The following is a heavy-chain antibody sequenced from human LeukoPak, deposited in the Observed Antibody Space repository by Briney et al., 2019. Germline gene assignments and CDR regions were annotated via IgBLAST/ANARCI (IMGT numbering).Heavy chain of an antibody. V-gene: IGHV3-7*01. CDR1: GFTFRSHW. J-gene: IGHJ4*02. D-gene: IGHD1-7*01. CDR3: ARASYNWNFYYFDY. CDR2: IHQSGGEK. Sequence: GGSLRLSCEGSGFTFRSHWMSWVRQAPGKGLEWVANIHQSGGEKYYVDSVRGRFSISRDNAKNSLYLEMNSLRAEDTAVYYCARASYNWNFYYFDYWGQGTLVTVSS.